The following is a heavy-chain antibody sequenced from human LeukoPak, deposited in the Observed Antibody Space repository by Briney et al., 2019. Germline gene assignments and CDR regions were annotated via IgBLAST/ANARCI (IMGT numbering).Heavy chain of an antibody. Sequence: PGGSLRLSCAASGFIFSSYGINWVRQAPGKGLEWVSCISSSSSVIYYADSVRGRFTTSRDNAKNLLYLQMNSLRDEDTAVYYCASFRREYWGQGTLVTVSS. CDR3: ASFRREY. CDR1: GFIFSSYG. J-gene: IGHJ4*02. CDR2: ISSSSSVI. V-gene: IGHV3-48*02.